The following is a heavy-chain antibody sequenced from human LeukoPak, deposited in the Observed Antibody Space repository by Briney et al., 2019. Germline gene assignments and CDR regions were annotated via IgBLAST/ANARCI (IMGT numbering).Heavy chain of an antibody. D-gene: IGHD3-22*01. Sequence: GGSLRLSCAASGFTFSSYAMHWVRQAPGKGLEWVAVISYDGSNKYYADSVKGRLTISRDNSKNTLYLQMNSLRAEDTAVYYCARVQYYDSSGYEGAQYFQHWGQGTLVTVSS. CDR1: GFTFSSYA. CDR3: ARVQYYDSSGYEGAQYFQH. CDR2: ISYDGSNK. J-gene: IGHJ1*01. V-gene: IGHV3-30-3*01.